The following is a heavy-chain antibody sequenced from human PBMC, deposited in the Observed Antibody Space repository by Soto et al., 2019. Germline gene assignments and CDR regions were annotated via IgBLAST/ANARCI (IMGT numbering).Heavy chain of an antibody. D-gene: IGHD3-22*01. J-gene: IGHJ4*02. V-gene: IGHV3-23*01. CDR2: ISYNGGGT. CDR3: AKDRVPNDSSCYYSILTDS. CDR1: GFTFSKYA. Sequence: EVQLLESGGGLVQPGGSLRLSCAASGFTFSKYAMTWARQAPGKGLEWVSAISYNGGGTYYVDSVKGRFTVSRDNSKNTLYLQMHSLRAEDTAVYYCAKDRVPNDSSCYYSILTDSWGQGTVVTVSS.